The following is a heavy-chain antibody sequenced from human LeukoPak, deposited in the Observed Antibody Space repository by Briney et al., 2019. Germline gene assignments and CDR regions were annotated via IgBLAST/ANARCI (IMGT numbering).Heavy chain of an antibody. CDR2: IYYSGST. V-gene: IGHV4-59*08. CDR1: GGSISSYY. CDR3: ARQVYKTRLYYYYMDV. J-gene: IGHJ6*03. D-gene: IGHD2-8*01. Sequence: PSETLSLTCTVSGGSISSYYWSWIRQPPGKGLEWIGYIYYSGSTNYNPSLKSRVTISVDTSKNQFSLKLSSVTAADTAVYYCARQVYKTRLYYYYMDVWGKGTTVTISS.